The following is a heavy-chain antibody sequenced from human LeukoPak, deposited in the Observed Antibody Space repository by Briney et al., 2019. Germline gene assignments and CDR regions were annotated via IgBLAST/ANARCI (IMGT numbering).Heavy chain of an antibody. Sequence: PSESLSLTCTVAGVSITTYYWSSIRHPPGKGLGCIGYIYYSGSTNYNPSLKSRVTISVDTSKSQFSLKLSSVTAADTAVYYCARGVEMATTNWFDPWGQGTLVTVSS. V-gene: IGHV4-59*01. D-gene: IGHD5-24*01. CDR2: IYYSGST. J-gene: IGHJ5*02. CDR3: ARGVEMATTNWFDP. CDR1: GVSITTYY.